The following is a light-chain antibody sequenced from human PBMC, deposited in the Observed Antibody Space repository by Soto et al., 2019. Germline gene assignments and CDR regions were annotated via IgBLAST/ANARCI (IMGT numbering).Light chain of an antibody. Sequence: EIVMTQSPATLSVSPGERATLSCRASQSVSTNLAWYQQKPGQAPRLLMYGASTRATGIPARFSGSGSGTEFTLTISSLQSEDFAVYYCQQYHNWPPYTFGQGTPLEIK. V-gene: IGKV3-15*01. CDR3: QQYHNWPPYT. J-gene: IGKJ2*01. CDR2: GAS. CDR1: QSVSTN.